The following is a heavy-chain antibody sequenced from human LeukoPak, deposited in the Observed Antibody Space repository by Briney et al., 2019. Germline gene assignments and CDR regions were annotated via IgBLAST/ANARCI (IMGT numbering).Heavy chain of an antibody. CDR1: GGTFSSYA. CDR3: AREGAKNWFDP. D-gene: IGHD1-26*01. J-gene: IGHJ5*02. CDR2: FIPILGIA. Sequence: RWASVTVSCTASGGTFSSYAISWVRQAPGQGLEWMGRFIPILGIANYAQKLQGRVTITADKSTSTAYMELSSLRSEDTAVYYCAREGAKNWFDPWGQGTLVTVSS. V-gene: IGHV1-69*04.